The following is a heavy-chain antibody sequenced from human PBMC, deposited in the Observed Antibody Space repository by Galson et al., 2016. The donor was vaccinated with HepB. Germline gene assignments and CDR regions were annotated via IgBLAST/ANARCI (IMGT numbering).Heavy chain of an antibody. J-gene: IGHJ4*02. CDR3: ARGGDYVWGNNFDY. CDR2: ISGYNGDT. Sequence: SVKVSCKASGYTFTDYGVSWVRQAPGQGLEWMGWISGYNGDTNSAQKFQDRVAMTTDTSTTTAYMELRSLRSDDTAVYYCARGGDYVWGNNFDYWGQGTLVTVSS. CDR1: GYTFTDYG. V-gene: IGHV1-18*01. D-gene: IGHD3-16*01.